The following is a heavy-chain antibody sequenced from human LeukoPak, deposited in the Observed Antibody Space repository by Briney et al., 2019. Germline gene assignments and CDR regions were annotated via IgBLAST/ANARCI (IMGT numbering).Heavy chain of an antibody. V-gene: IGHV4-39*01. D-gene: IGHD1-26*01. Sequence: GSLRLSCAASGFTFSSYSMNWVRQPPGKGLEWIGSIFYSGTTYYNPSLKSRVTISVDTSKNHFSLKLGPLTAADTAVYYCARQGLQARWFGPWGQGTLVTVAS. J-gene: IGHJ5*02. CDR3: ARQGLQARWFGP. CDR2: IFYSGTT. CDR1: GFTFSSYSMN.